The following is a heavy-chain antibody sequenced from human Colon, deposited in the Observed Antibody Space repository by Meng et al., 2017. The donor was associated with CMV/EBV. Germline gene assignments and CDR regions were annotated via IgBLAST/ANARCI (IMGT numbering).Heavy chain of an antibody. V-gene: IGHV4-39*07. CDR2: IYEPGST. CDR1: GDSVSTSSYY. D-gene: IGHD3-16*02. Sequence: SETLSLTCSVSGDSVSTSSYYWGWLRQPPGKGLEWIASIYEPGSTYYNPSLKSRTTISFDTSKNHFSLRVTSVTAADTAVYFCASERVVDIPQHYSEMDVWGQGTTVTVSS. CDR3: ASERVVDIPQHYSEMDV. J-gene: IGHJ6*02.